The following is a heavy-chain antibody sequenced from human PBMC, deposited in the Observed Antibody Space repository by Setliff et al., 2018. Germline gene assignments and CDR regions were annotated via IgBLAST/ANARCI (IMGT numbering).Heavy chain of an antibody. CDR1: GDSISSNSHY. D-gene: IGHD2-15*01. CDR2: IYYSGNT. J-gene: IGHJ5*02. Sequence: SETLSLTCIVSGDSISSNSHYWGWIRQPPGKGLEWIGTIYYSGNTYYNPSLKSRVTISVDTSKNQFSLKINSVTAADTAVYYCARGHCSSGECPNYFDPWGQGTQVTVS. CDR3: ARGHCSSGECPNYFDP. V-gene: IGHV4-39*07.